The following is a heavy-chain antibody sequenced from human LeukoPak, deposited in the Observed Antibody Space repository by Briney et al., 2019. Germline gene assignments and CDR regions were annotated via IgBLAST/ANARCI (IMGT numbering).Heavy chain of an antibody. D-gene: IGHD3-3*01. CDR1: GGSVSSGSYY. J-gene: IGHJ4*02. CDR2: IYYSGST. Sequence: SETLSLTCTVSGGSVSSGSYYWSWIRQPPGKGLEWIGYIYYSGSTNYNPSLKSRVTISVDTSKNQFSLKLSSVTAADTAVYYCARGGYDFWSGPSLYYFDYWGQGTLVTVSS. V-gene: IGHV4-61*01. CDR3: ARGGYDFWSGPSLYYFDY.